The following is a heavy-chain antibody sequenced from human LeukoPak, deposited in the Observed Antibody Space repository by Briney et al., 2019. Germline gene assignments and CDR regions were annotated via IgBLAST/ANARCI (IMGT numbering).Heavy chain of an antibody. Sequence: ASVKVSCKASGYTFSDYYMHWVRQAPGQWREWMGWINPKIGDTKYAQKFQARVTMTRDTSIPTTYIEVSRLSSDDTAVYYCARQNTGQLDYWGQGTLVTVSS. D-gene: IGHD2-8*02. J-gene: IGHJ4*02. CDR2: INPKIGDT. CDR1: GYTFSDYY. CDR3: ARQNTGQLDY. V-gene: IGHV1-2*02.